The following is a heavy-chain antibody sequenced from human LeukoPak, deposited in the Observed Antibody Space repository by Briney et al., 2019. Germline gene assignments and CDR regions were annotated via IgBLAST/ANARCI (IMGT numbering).Heavy chain of an antibody. CDR3: ARFTVVDIVANE. CDR2: IYYSGST. CDR1: GGSISSGGYY. Sequence: NPSETLSLTCTVSGGSISSGGYYWSWIRQHPGKGLEWIGYIYYSGSTYYNPSLKSRVTISVDTSKNQFSLKLSSVTAADTAVYYCARFTVVDIVANEWGQGTLVTVSS. D-gene: IGHD5-12*01. J-gene: IGHJ4*02. V-gene: IGHV4-31*03.